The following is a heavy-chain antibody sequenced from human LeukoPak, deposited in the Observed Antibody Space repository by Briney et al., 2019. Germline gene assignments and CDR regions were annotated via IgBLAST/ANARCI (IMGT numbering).Heavy chain of an antibody. CDR1: GDSISSGRNY. CDR3: ARHLSGTTMSHYFDF. V-gene: IGHV4-39*01. CDR2: IYSSGNT. Sequence: SETLSLTCSVSGDSISSGRNYWGWIRQSPGKGLEWIASIYSSGNTHSNPSLKSRVSISVDTSKNQVSLKLYSVTASDAAIYYCARHLSGTTMSHYFDFWXXXTLVTVSS. D-gene: IGHD1-1*01. J-gene: IGHJ4*01.